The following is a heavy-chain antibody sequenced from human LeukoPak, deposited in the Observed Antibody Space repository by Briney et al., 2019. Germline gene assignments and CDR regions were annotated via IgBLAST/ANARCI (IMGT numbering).Heavy chain of an antibody. J-gene: IGHJ4*02. Sequence: GGSLRLSCAASGFTFSSYIMNWLRQAPGKGLEWVSSISSSSSYIYYADSVKGRFTISRDNAKNSLYLQMNSLRAEDTAVYYCASQKTRYDCSGDWGQGTLVTVSS. CDR2: ISSSSSYI. CDR3: ASQKTRYDCSGD. CDR1: GFTFSSYI. V-gene: IGHV3-21*01. D-gene: IGHD3-22*01.